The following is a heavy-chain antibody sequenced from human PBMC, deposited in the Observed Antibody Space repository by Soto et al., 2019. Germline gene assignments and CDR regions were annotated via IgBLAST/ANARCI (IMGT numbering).Heavy chain of an antibody. D-gene: IGHD6-13*01. V-gene: IGHV3-21*06. J-gene: IGHJ4*02. CDR3: ARDLGYGSSWYYFDY. CDR2: ISSSSSYI. Sequence: EVQLVESGGGLVKPGGSLRLSCAASGFTFSRYSMNWVRQAPGKGLEWVSSISSSSSYIYYADSVKGRLTISRDNAKNSLYLQMNSLRAEDTAVYYCARDLGYGSSWYYFDYWGQGTLVTFSS. CDR1: GFTFSRYS.